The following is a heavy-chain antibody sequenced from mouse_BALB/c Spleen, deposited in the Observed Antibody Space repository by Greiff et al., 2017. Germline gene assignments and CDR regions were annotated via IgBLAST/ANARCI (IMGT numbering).Heavy chain of an antibody. V-gene: IGHV5-17*02. CDR3: ARDGSSSYYFDY. Sequence: EVKLVESGGGLVQPGGSRKLSCAASGFTFSSFGMHWVRQAPEKGLEWVAYISSGSSTIYYADTVKGRFTISRDNPKNTLFLQMTSLRSEDTAMYYCARDGSSSYYFDYWGQGTTLTVSS. CDR1: GFTFSSFG. J-gene: IGHJ2*01. D-gene: IGHD1-1*01. CDR2: ISSGSSTI.